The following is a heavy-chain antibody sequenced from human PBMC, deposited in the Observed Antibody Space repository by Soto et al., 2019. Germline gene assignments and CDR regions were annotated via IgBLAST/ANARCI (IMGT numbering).Heavy chain of an antibody. Sequence: SVKVSCKASGGTFSSYAISWVRQAPGQGLEWMGGIIPIFGTANYAQKFQGRVTITADKSTSTAYMELSSLRSEDTAVYYCATGGTYYYDSSGPFDYWGQGTLVTVSS. CDR1: GGTFSSYA. D-gene: IGHD3-22*01. CDR2: IIPIFGTA. CDR3: ATGGTYYYDSSGPFDY. J-gene: IGHJ4*02. V-gene: IGHV1-69*06.